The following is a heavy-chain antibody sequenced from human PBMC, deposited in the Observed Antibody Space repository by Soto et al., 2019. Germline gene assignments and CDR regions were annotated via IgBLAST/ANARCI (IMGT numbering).Heavy chain of an antibody. CDR1: GYTFTSYD. D-gene: IGHD3-3*01. J-gene: IGHJ4*02. V-gene: IGHV1-8*01. Sequence: QVQLVQSGAEVKKPGASVKVSCKASGYTFTSYDINWVRQATGQGLEWMGWMNPNSGNTGYAQKFQGRATMTRPTSLSTAYMELSSLGVTNTAVYYCASGELRFFEWLFQEAEGGWGESGLLDWGQGTLVTVSS. CDR2: MNPNSGNT. CDR3: ASGELRFFEWLFQEAEGGWGESGLLD.